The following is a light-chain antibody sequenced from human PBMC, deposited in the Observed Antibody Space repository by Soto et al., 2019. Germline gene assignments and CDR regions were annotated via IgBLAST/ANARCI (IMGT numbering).Light chain of an antibody. CDR2: LGS. CDR3: MQALQTPWT. V-gene: IGKV2-28*01. CDR1: QSLLHSNGYNY. J-gene: IGKJ1*01. Sequence: DIVMTQSPLSLPVTPGEPASISCRSSQSLLHSNGYNYFDWYLQKPGQSPQLLIYLGSNRASGVPDRFSVSGSGTDFTLKISRVEDEDVGVYYCMQALQTPWTFGQGTKVEIK.